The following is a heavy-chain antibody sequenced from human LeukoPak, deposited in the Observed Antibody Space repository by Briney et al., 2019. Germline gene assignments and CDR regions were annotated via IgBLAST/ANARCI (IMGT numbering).Heavy chain of an antibody. J-gene: IGHJ6*03. CDR1: GFTFSSYW. D-gene: IGHD3-9*01. V-gene: IGHV3-7*01. CDR3: ARVSHFDWPYYYYYYMDV. Sequence: PGGSLRLSCAASGFTFSSYWMSWVRQAPGKGLEWVANIKQDGSEKYYVDSVKGRFTISRDNATNSLYLQMNSLRAEDTAVYYCARVSHFDWPYYYYYYMDVWGKGTTVTVSS. CDR2: IKQDGSEK.